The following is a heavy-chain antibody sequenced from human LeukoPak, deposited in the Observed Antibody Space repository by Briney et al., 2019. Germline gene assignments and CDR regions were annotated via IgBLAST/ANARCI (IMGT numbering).Heavy chain of an antibody. J-gene: IGHJ4*02. D-gene: IGHD3-9*01. CDR2: VYYSGST. V-gene: IGHV4-59*01. Sequence: SETLSLTCTVSGGSISSYYWSWIRQPPGKGLEWIGYVYYSGSTDSNPSLKSRVTISVDTSKNQFSLKLRSVTAADTAVYYCARRPRNDILTGTSFDYWGQGILVTVSS. CDR3: ARRPRNDILTGTSFDY. CDR1: GGSISSYY.